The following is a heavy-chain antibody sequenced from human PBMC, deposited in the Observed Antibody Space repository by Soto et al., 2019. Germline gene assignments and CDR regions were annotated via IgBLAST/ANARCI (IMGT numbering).Heavy chain of an antibody. J-gene: IGHJ4*02. D-gene: IGHD2-2*01. V-gene: IGHV3-49*03. Sequence: VQLVESGGGLVQPGRSLRLSCTPSGFTFGDYAISWFRQAPGKGLEWVGLIRSKAYGGTTEYAASVKGRFTMSRDDSKSIAYLQMNSLETEDTAVYFCCRVDPRYCSTTSCPFDYWGQGTLVTVSS. CDR3: CRVDPRYCSTTSCPFDY. CDR2: IRSKAYGGTT. CDR1: GFTFGDYA.